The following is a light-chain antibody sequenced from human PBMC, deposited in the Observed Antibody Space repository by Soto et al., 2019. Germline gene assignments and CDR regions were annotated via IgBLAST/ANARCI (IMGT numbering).Light chain of an antibody. Sequence: DIQMTQSPSTLPASLGDRLTITCRASQSISSWLAWYQQKPGTAPKLLIYAASSLQSGVPSRFSGSGSGTEFTLTISSLQPDDFATYYCQQYNSYSFGQGTKVDIK. V-gene: IGKV1-5*01. CDR3: QQYNSYS. CDR2: AAS. CDR1: QSISSW. J-gene: IGKJ1*01.